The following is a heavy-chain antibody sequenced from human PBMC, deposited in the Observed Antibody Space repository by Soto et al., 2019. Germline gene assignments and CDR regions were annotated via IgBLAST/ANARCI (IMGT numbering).Heavy chain of an antibody. CDR2: IGSRGSII. CDR1: GFTFRSYA. D-gene: IGHD6-6*01. Sequence: GGSLRLSCAASGFTFRSYAMSWVRQAPGKGLEWVSYIGSRGSIIYLAASVKGRFTISRDNAKNSQYLQMNSLRADDTAVYYWARVSSSTLFDYWGQGILLTASS. V-gene: IGHV3-48*04. J-gene: IGHJ4*02. CDR3: ARVSSSTLFDY.